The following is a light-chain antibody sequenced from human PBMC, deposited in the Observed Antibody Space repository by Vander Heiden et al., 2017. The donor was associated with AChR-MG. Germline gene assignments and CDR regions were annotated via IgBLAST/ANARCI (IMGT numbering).Light chain of an antibody. V-gene: IGLV3-21*02. J-gene: IGLJ3*02. CDR1: NIGTKR. CDR3: QVWDSSSDHVV. Sequence: SYVLTQPPSVSVAPGQTARISCGGNNIGTKRVHWYHQKSGQAAVLVVYGDSDRPSGIPERFSGSNSGNTATLTISRVEAGDEGDYFCQVWDSSSDHVVFGGGTKVTVL. CDR2: GDS.